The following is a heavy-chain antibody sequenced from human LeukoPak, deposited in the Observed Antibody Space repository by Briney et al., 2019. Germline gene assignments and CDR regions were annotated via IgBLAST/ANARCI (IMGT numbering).Heavy chain of an antibody. CDR2: INPTGGST. Sequence: ASVKVSCKASGYTFTSYYMHWVRQAPGQGLEWMGLINPTGGSTGYAQKFQGRVTMTRNTSISTAYMELSSLRSEDTAVYYCARVSSSWYLRLRPKQFDYWGQGTLVTVSS. CDR1: GYTFTSYY. V-gene: IGHV1-46*01. D-gene: IGHD6-13*01. CDR3: ARVSSSWYLRLRPKQFDY. J-gene: IGHJ4*02.